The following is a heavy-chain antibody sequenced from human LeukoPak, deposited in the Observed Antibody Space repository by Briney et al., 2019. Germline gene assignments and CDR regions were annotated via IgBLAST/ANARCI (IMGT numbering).Heavy chain of an antibody. CDR1: GDSISSSSYY. D-gene: IGHD6-13*01. J-gene: IGHJ4*02. V-gene: IGHV4-39*01. CDR3: ARRTAGAARHVDY. CDR2: VYYSGST. Sequence: SETLSLTCTVSGDSISSSSYYWGWIRQPPGKGLEWIGIVYYSGSTYYNPSLKGRVTISVDTSKNQFSLRVSSVTAADTAVYYCARRTAGAARHVDYWGQGTLVTVSS.